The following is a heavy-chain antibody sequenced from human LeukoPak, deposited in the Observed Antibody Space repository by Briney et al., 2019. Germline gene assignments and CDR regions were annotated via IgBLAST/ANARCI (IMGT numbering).Heavy chain of an antibody. CDR1: GGSFSGYY. Sequence: KTSETLSLTCAVCGGSFSGYYWSWIRQPPGKGLEWIGYIYDSGSTYYNPSLKSRITISVDTSENRFSLKLSSVTATDTAVYYCARDCSGGSCYGAFDIWGQGTMVTVSS. D-gene: IGHD2-15*01. V-gene: IGHV4-59*12. J-gene: IGHJ3*02. CDR2: IYDSGST. CDR3: ARDCSGGSCYGAFDI.